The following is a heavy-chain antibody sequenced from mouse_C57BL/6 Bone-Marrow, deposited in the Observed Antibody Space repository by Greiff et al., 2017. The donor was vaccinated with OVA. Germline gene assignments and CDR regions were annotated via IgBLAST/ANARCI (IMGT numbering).Heavy chain of an antibody. V-gene: IGHV1-75*01. CDR2: IFSGSGST. D-gene: IGHD1-1*01. Sequence: QVQLQQSGPELVKPGASVKISCKASGYTFTDYYINWVKQRPGQGLEWIGWIFSGSGSTYYNEKFKGKATLTVDKSSSTAYMLLSSLTSEDSAVYFCARGSYYYGSSYEWYFDVWGTGTTVTVSS. CDR1: GYTFTDYY. J-gene: IGHJ1*03. CDR3: ARGSYYYGSSYEWYFDV.